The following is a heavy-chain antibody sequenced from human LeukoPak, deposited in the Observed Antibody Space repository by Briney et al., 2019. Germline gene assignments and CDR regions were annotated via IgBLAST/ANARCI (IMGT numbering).Heavy chain of an antibody. D-gene: IGHD4-23*01. CDR2: VYHSGTT. Sequence: SETLSLTCTVSGYSIMSTFYWGWIRQSPGKGLEWIGNVYHSGTTYSNPSLRSRVSISVDTSKNQFSLKLSSVTAADTAIYYCARVSDDEHGGNSGAVYFESWGQGTVVTVSS. CDR1: GYSIMSTFY. J-gene: IGHJ4*02. CDR3: ARVSDDEHGGNSGAVYFES. V-gene: IGHV4-38-2*02.